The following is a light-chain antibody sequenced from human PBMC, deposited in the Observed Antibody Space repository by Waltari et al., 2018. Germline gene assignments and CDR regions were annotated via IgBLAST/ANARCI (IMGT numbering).Light chain of an antibody. CDR3: QQYYNAPQT. V-gene: IGKV4-1*01. Sequence: DIVVTQSPHSLSLSLGARANINCKSRQSVFYNSNNKNFLAWYQQKPGQAPKLLIYWASIRNYGVPDRFSGSGSGTDFTLTINNVQAEDVAVYYCQQYYNAPQTFGQGTKVEVK. CDR1: QSVFYNSNNKNF. CDR2: WAS. J-gene: IGKJ1*01.